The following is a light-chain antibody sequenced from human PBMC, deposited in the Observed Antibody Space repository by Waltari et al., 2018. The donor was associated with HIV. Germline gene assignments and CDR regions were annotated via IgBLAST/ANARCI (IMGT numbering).Light chain of an antibody. CDR2: QDT. CDR3: PAWDSTSAFV. CDR1: KLGNNN. Sequence: SYELTQAPSLSVSPGQTVSIDCSGDKLGNNNVCWYQQRPGQSPVLVIYQDTKRSSGIPERFSGSKSGNTATLTISAAQAMDEAEYHCPAWDSTSAFVFGTGTKVTVL. V-gene: IGLV3-1*01. J-gene: IGLJ1*01.